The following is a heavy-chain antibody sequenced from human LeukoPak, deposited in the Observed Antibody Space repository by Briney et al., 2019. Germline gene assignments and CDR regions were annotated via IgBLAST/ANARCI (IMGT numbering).Heavy chain of an antibody. D-gene: IGHD3-22*01. CDR2: ISYDGNNK. CDR3: AKDLTYYYDISGSYYGYYFDY. CDR1: GFTFDDCA. V-gene: IGHV3-30*18. Sequence: GGSLRLSCEASGFTFDDCAMHWVRQAPGQGLEWVAVISYDGNNKYYADSVKGRFTISRDNSKNTLYLQMNSLRPEDTAVYYCAKDLTYYYDISGSYYGYYFDYWGQGTLVTVSS. J-gene: IGHJ4*02.